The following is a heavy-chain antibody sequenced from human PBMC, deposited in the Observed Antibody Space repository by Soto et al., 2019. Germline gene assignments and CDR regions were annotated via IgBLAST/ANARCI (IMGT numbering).Heavy chain of an antibody. J-gene: IGHJ5*02. CDR3: ARAMVEGGYDSSFLDFDP. V-gene: IGHV1-69*02. D-gene: IGHD5-12*01. CDR1: GGTFSSYT. Sequence: GASVKVCCKASGGTFSSYTISWVRQAPGQGLEWMGRIIPILGIADYAQKFQGRVTITADKSTSTAYMELSSLRSEDTAVYYCARAMVEGGYDSSFLDFDPWGKGTLVTVSS. CDR2: IIPILGIA.